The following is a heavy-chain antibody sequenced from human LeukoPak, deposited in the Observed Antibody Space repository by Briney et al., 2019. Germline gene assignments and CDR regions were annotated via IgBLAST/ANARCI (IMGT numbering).Heavy chain of an antibody. Sequence: PGGSLRLSCAASGFTFSDYYMSWIRQAPGKGLEWASYISSGGSTIYYADSVKGRFTISRDNAKNSLYLQMNSLRAEDTAVYYCARHLVVATYDYWGQGTLVTVSS. D-gene: IGHD2-21*01. V-gene: IGHV3-11*01. CDR1: GFTFSDYY. CDR2: ISSGGSTI. CDR3: ARHLVVATYDY. J-gene: IGHJ4*02.